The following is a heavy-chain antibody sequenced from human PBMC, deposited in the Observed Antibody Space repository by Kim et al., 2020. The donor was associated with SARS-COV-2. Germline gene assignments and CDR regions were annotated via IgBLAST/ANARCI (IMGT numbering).Heavy chain of an antibody. CDR2: INPHSGGT. Sequence: ASVKVSCKASGYSFTDYFLHWVRQAPGQGLEWMGWINPHSGGTNYAQNFQGRVTMTRDTSISTAYMELSRLTSDDTAVYYCARDTGNGGGLEYWGQGTLVTVSS. J-gene: IGHJ4*02. CDR1: GYSFTDYF. D-gene: IGHD1-1*01. CDR3: ARDTGNGGGLEY. V-gene: IGHV1-2*02.